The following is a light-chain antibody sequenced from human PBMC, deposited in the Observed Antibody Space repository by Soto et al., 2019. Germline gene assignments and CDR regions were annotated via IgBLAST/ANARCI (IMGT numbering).Light chain of an antibody. CDR2: GVS. CDR3: SSYTSYTTLWV. Sequence: QSVMTQPAWVSGSPGQSITISCTGTANDIGNYNYVSWYQQHPGKAPKLMIYGVSNRPSGVSNRFSGSKSGNAASLTISGLQAEDEADYYCSSYTSYTTLWVFGGGTKLTVL. CDR1: ANDIGNYNY. V-gene: IGLV2-14*01. J-gene: IGLJ3*02.